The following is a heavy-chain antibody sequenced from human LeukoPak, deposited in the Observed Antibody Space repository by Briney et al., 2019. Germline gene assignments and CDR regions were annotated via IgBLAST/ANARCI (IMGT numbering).Heavy chain of an antibody. J-gene: IGHJ5*02. D-gene: IGHD3-10*01. CDR3: AREDYYYGSGSYYSDSWFDP. Sequence: ASVKVSCTASGYTFTSYGISWVRQAPGQGLEWMGWISAYNGNTNYAQKLQGRVTMTTDTSTSTAYMELRSLRSDDTAVYYCAREDYYYGSGSYYSDSWFDPWGQGTLVTVSS. V-gene: IGHV1-18*04. CDR1: GYTFTSYG. CDR2: ISAYNGNT.